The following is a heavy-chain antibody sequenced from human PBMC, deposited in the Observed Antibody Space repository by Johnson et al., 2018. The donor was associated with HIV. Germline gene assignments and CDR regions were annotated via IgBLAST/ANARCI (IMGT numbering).Heavy chain of an antibody. V-gene: IGHV3-66*01. CDR1: GFTFSSYW. CDR2: LFSGGTT. CDR3: ARACRDGYTCDAYDI. J-gene: IGHJ3*02. D-gene: IGHD5-24*01. Sequence: VQLVESGGGVVQPGRSLRLSCAASGFTFSSYWMSWVRQAPGKGLEWVSVLFSGGTTYYADSVKGRFTISRDNSKNTLFLQMNSLRAEDTAVFYCARACRDGYTCDAYDIWGQGTMVTVSS.